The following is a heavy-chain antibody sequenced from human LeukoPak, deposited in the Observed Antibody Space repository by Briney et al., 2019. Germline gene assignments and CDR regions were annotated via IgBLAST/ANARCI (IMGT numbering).Heavy chain of an antibody. J-gene: IGHJ4*02. CDR2: VYPDDSDT. CDR1: GYGFSGYW. V-gene: IGHV5-51*01. D-gene: IGHD5-18*01. Sequence: GESLKISCKGAGYGFSGYWVAWVRQMPGKGLEWMGIVYPDDSDTRYSPSFRGQVTMSADKSIRTAYLQWSSLQASDTAMYYCARVRGYFHEDSLSFDYWGQGTLVTVSS. CDR3: ARVRGYFHEDSLSFDY.